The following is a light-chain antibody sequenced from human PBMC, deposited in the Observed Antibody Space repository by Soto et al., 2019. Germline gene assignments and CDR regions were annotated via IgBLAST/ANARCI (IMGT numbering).Light chain of an antibody. CDR2: GAS. J-gene: IGKJ4*01. V-gene: IGKV3-20*01. CDR1: QSVSSIY. Sequence: EIVLTQSTGTLSLSPGERATLSCRASQSVSSIYLAWYQQKPGQAPRLLIYGASSRATGIPDRFSGSGSGTDFTLPISRLEPEDFAVYFCQQYGSSPLTFGGGNKVEIK. CDR3: QQYGSSPLT.